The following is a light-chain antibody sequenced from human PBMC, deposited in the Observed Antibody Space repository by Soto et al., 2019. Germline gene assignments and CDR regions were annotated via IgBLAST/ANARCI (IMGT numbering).Light chain of an antibody. CDR3: QQRSNWPPLT. Sequence: EIVLTQSPASLSLSPGERATLSCRASQSVSIDLAWYQQTPGQAPRLLIYDASNRATGIPARFSGSGSGTDFTLTISSLEPEDFAVYYCQQRSNWPPLTFGGGTKVDIK. J-gene: IGKJ4*01. CDR2: DAS. V-gene: IGKV3-11*01. CDR1: QSVSID.